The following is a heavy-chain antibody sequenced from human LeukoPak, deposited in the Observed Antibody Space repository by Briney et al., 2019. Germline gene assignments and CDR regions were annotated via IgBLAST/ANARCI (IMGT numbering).Heavy chain of an antibody. V-gene: IGHV3-7*01. CDR2: INQNGSEN. J-gene: IGHJ4*02. D-gene: IGHD3-22*01. Sequence: GGSLRLSCAASGFTFSSYWMSWVRQAPGMGLEWVANINQNGSENYYVDSVKGRFTISRDNANNSLYLHMNSLRAEDTAVYYCARDPPSGYDSPGDWGQGTLVTVSS. CDR3: ARDPPSGYDSPGD. CDR1: GFTFSSYW.